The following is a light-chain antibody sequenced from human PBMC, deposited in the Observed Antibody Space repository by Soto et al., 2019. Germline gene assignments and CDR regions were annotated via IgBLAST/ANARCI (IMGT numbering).Light chain of an antibody. CDR1: QSVLNW. CDR2: KAS. V-gene: IGKV1-5*03. J-gene: IGKJ1*01. Sequence: SVGDRVPLTCRASQSVLNWLAWYQQKPGKAPKLLIYKASSLKSGVPSRFSGSGSGTEFTLTISSLQPDDFATYYCQHYNSYSEAFGQGTKVDIK. CDR3: QHYNSYSEA.